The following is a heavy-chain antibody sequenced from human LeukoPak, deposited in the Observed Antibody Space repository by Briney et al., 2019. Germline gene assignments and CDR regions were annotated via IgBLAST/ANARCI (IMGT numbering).Heavy chain of an antibody. V-gene: IGHV4-39*01. CDR1: GGSISSTNYY. D-gene: IGHD4-17*01. CDR3: ARQGGGYGDYAH. CDR2: IYYIGST. J-gene: IGHJ4*02. Sequence: SETLSLTCIVSGGSISSTNYYWGWIRQSPGLGLEWIGSIYYIGSTYYNPSLKNRATISVDTSKNQFSLKLSSVTAADTAVYYCARQGGGYGDYAHWGQGTLVTVSS.